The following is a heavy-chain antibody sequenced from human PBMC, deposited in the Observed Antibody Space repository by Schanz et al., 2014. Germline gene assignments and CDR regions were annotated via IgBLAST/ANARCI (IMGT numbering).Heavy chain of an antibody. CDR3: VRVPSRDVSFDL. D-gene: IGHD3-16*01. Sequence: QVQLVQSGAEAKKPGSSVQVSCRAPGYTFTSYGINWVPQPPGQGLEWMGWITAYNGDTNDALKLQGRVTMTTVTTASTACMELRSLRSDDTAHYYCVRVPSRDVSFDLWGRGTLVTVSS. CDR2: ITAYNGDT. CDR1: GYTFTSYG. J-gene: IGHJ2*01. V-gene: IGHV1-18*01.